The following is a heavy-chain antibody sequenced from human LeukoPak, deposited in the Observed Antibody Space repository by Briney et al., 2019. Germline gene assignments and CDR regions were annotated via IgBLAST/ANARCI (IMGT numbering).Heavy chain of an antibody. CDR3: ARASTYYYDSSGPLGAFDI. CDR1: GFTFDDYA. V-gene: IGHV3-9*01. J-gene: IGHJ3*02. D-gene: IGHD3-22*01. CDR2: ISWNSGSI. Sequence: GGSLRLSCAASGFTFDDYAMHWVRQAPGKGLEWVSGISWNSGSIGYADSVKGRFTISRDNSKNTLYLQMNSLRAEDTAVYYCARASTYYYDSSGPLGAFDIWGQGTMVTVSS.